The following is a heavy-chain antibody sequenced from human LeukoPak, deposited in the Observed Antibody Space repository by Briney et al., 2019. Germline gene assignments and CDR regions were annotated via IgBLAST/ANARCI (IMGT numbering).Heavy chain of an antibody. CDR2: IKQDGSDK. V-gene: IGHV3-7*01. J-gene: IGHJ4*02. D-gene: IGHD6-13*01. CDR3: ARDKAAAGDLPLLGG. CDR1: GFTFSNYW. Sequence: GGSLRLSCAASGFTFSNYWMTWVRQAPGKGLEWVAHIKQDGSDKYYVDSVKGRFTISRDNAKNSLYLQMNGLRAEDTAVYYCARDKAAAGDLPLLGGWGQGTLVTVSS.